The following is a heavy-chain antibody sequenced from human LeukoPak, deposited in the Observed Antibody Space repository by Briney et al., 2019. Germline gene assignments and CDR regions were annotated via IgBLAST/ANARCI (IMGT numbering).Heavy chain of an antibody. D-gene: IGHD5-12*01. Sequence: PGGSLRLSCAASGFTFSTYAMSWVRQAPGKGLEWVSGVSGSGGGTFYADFVKGRFTISRDNSKNTLYLQMNSLRAEDTAVYYGAKSGSGYAIGLDYWGQGTLVTVSS. CDR2: VSGSGGGT. V-gene: IGHV3-23*01. CDR3: AKSGSGYAIGLDY. J-gene: IGHJ4*02. CDR1: GFTFSTYA.